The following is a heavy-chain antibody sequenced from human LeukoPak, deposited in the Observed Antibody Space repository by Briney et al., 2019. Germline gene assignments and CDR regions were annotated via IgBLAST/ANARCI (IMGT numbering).Heavy chain of an antibody. CDR2: INNSGST. Sequence: SETLSLTCAVYGGSFSGYYWSWIRQPPGKGLEWIGEINNSGSTNYNPSLKSRVTISVDTSKNQFSLKLSSVTAADTAVYYCASIGSLGDAFDVWGQGTMVTVSS. J-gene: IGHJ3*01. CDR1: GGSFSGYY. D-gene: IGHD1-14*01. V-gene: IGHV4-34*01. CDR3: ASIGSLGDAFDV.